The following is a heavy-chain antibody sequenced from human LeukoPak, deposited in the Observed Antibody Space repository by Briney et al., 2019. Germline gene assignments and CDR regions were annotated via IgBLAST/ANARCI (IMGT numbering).Heavy chain of an antibody. D-gene: IGHD6-13*01. CDR3: ARADSSRGLYYCYMDV. CDR1: GYTFTSYG. V-gene: IGHV1-18*01. J-gene: IGHJ6*03. Sequence: ASVKVSCKASGYTFTSYGISWVRQAPGQGLEWMGWISAYNGNTNYAQKLQGRVTMTTDTSTSTAYMELRSLRSDDTAVYYCARADSSRGLYYCYMDVWGKGTTVTVSS. CDR2: ISAYNGNT.